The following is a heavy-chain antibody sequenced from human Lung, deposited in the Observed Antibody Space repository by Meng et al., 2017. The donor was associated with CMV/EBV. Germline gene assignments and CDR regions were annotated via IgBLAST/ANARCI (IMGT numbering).Heavy chain of an antibody. J-gene: IGHJ6*02. CDR1: GFSFSTYA. V-gene: IGHV3-30*04. CDR3: AVRSSGYSSAYYFYGMDV. Sequence: GEXXRISCAASGFSFSTYAMHWVRQAPGKGLEWVALISNDGSNKYHADSVRGRFTISRDNSKNTLYLQMNSLRAEDTAVYFCAVRSSGYSSAYYFYGMDVXRHGXTVTVSS. D-gene: IGHD3-22*01. CDR2: ISNDGSNK.